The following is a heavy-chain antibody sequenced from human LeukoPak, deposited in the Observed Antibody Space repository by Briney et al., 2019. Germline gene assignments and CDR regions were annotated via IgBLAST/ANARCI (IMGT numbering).Heavy chain of an antibody. CDR2: FVIDIDST. Sequence: GGSLRLSCAASGFTFSDYSMKGVRQAPGKGREWISYFVIDIDSTNYAASVKGRFTISADKANNSLYLQMNSLRVEDTAVYYCARDYKYAFDNWGQGTLVTVFS. J-gene: IGHJ4*02. D-gene: IGHD5-24*01. CDR3: ARDYKYAFDN. CDR1: GFTFSDYS. V-gene: IGHV3-48*01.